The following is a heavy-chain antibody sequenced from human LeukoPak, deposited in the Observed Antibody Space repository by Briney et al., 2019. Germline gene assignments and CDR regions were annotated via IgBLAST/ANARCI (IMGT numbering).Heavy chain of an antibody. Sequence: SETLSLTCTVSGGSISSYYWSWIRQPPGTGLEWIGYIYSSGSTNYNPSLKSRVTISVDTSKNQFSLKLTSVTAADTAVYYCARSRALYSYFDYWGQGTLVPVSS. CDR3: ARSRALYSYFDY. CDR1: GGSISSYY. V-gene: IGHV4-59*01. J-gene: IGHJ4*02. D-gene: IGHD2-15*01. CDR2: IYSSGST.